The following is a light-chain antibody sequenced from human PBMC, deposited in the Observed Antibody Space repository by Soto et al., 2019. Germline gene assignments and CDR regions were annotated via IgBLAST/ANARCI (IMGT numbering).Light chain of an antibody. CDR1: QSVSSSY. Sequence: VLTQSPGTMSLYPGERATLSCRASQSVSSSYLAWYQQKPGQAPRLLIYGASSRATGIPDRFSGSGSGTDFTLTISRLEPEDFAVYYCQQYGSSPRTFGQGTKVDI. CDR2: GAS. CDR3: QQYGSSPRT. V-gene: IGKV3-20*01. J-gene: IGKJ1*01.